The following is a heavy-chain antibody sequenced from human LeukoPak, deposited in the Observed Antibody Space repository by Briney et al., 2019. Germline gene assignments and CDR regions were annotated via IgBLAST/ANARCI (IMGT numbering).Heavy chain of an antibody. V-gene: IGHV1-69*13. CDR1: GGTFSSYA. CDR2: IIPIFGTA. Sequence: SVKVSCKASGGTFSSYAISWVRQAPGQGLEWMGGIIPIFGTANYAQKFQGRVTITADESTSTAYMELRSLRSDDTAVYYCARRGYCSSTSCYSYVDYWGQGTLVTVSS. CDR3: ARRGYCSSTSCYSYVDY. D-gene: IGHD2-2*02. J-gene: IGHJ4*02.